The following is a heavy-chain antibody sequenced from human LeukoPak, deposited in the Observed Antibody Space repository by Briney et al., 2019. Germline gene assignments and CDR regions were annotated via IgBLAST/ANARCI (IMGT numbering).Heavy chain of an antibody. CDR2: ISYDGSNK. J-gene: IGHJ6*02. V-gene: IGHV3-30-3*01. D-gene: IGHD6-6*01. Sequence: GGSLRLSCAASGFTFSSYAMHWVRQAPGKGLEWVAVISYDGSNKYYADSVKGRFTISRDNSKNTLYLQMNSLKAEDTAVYYCARAGSSSSYYYYYGMDVWGQGTTVTVSS. CDR1: GFTFSSYA. CDR3: ARAGSSSSYYYYYGMDV.